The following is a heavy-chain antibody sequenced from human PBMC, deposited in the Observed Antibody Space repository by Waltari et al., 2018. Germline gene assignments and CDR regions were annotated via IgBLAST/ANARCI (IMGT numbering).Heavy chain of an antibody. Sequence: QVQLVQSGAEVKKPGSSVKVSCKASGGTFSSYAISWVRPAPGQGLEWMGGIIPIFGTANYAQKFQGRVTITTDESTSTAYMELSSLRSEDTAVYYCAREGPLYYYDSSGFDYWGQGTLVTVSS. D-gene: IGHD3-22*01. CDR1: GGTFSSYA. V-gene: IGHV1-69*05. J-gene: IGHJ4*02. CDR2: IIPIFGTA. CDR3: AREGPLYYYDSSGFDY.